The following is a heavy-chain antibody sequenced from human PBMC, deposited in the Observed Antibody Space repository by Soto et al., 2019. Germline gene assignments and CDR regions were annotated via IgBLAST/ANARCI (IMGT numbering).Heavy chain of an antibody. J-gene: IGHJ4*02. CDR3: ARAPPAAAGAYYFDY. CDR2: IIPIFGTA. CDR1: GGTFSSYA. V-gene: IGHV1-69*01. Sequence: QVQLVQSGAEAKKPESSVKVSCKASGGTFSSYAISWVRQAPGQGLEWMGGIIPIFGTANYAQKFQGRVTITADEFTSTAYMELRSLRSEDTAVYYCARAPPAAAGAYYFDYWGQGTLVTVSS. D-gene: IGHD6-13*01.